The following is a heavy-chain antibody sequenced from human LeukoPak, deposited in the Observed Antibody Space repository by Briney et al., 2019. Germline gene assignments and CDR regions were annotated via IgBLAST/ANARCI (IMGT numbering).Heavy chain of an antibody. CDR1: GGSISSGSYY. CDR3: ARGGSSNAFDI. J-gene: IGHJ3*02. Sequence: SETLSLTCTVSGGSISSGSYYWSWIRQPAGKGLEWIGRIYTSGSTNYNPSLKSRVTISVDTSKNQFSLKLSSVTAADTAVYYCARGGSSNAFDIWGQGTMVTVSS. V-gene: IGHV4-61*02. D-gene: IGHD1-26*01. CDR2: IYTSGST.